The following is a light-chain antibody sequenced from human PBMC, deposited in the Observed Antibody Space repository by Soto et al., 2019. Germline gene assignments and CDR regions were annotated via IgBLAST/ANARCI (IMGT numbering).Light chain of an antibody. CDR3: QQYNKWPPYT. CDR2: GAS. Sequence: EIVMTQSPANLSVSPGERATLSCRASQSVSSNLAWYQQKPGQGPGLLIYGASTRATSIPARFSGSGSGTEFTLTINSLQSEDFAVYYCQQYNKWPPYTFGQGTKLEIK. CDR1: QSVSSN. J-gene: IGKJ2*01. V-gene: IGKV3-15*01.